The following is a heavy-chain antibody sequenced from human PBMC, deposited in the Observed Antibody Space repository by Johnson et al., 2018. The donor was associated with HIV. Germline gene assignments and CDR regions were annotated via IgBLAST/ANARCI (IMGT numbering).Heavy chain of an antibody. CDR2: INWNGGSK. V-gene: IGHV3-20*04. Sequence: VQLVESGGGVVQPGRSLRLSCAASGFTFSSYAMHWVRQAPGKGLEWVSGINWNGGSKDYADSVKGRFTISRDNAKNSLYLQMNSLRAEDTAVYYCVRGIVVVVAAGRADAFDIWGQGTMVTVSS. J-gene: IGHJ3*02. D-gene: IGHD2-15*01. CDR3: VRGIVVVVAAGRADAFDI. CDR1: GFTFSSYA.